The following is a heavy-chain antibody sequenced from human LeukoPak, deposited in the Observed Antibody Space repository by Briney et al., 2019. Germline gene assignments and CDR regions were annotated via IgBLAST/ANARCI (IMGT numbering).Heavy chain of an antibody. V-gene: IGHV4-59*08. CDR2: IYYSRST. CDR3: ARGYSSRKIDY. D-gene: IGHD6-13*01. Sequence: SSETLSLTCTVSGGSISSYYWSWIRQPPGKGLEWIGYIYYSRSTNYNPSLKSRVTISVDTSKNQFSLKLSSVTAADTAVYYCARGYSSRKIDYWGQGTLVTVSS. J-gene: IGHJ4*02. CDR1: GGSISSYY.